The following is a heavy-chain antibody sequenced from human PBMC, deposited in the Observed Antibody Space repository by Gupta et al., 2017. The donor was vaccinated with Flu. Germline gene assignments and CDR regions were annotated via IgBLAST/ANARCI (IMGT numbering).Heavy chain of an antibody. V-gene: IGHV4-39*01. D-gene: IGHD3-22*01. CDR1: GGSVNIRNSL. CDR3: ARRTEFGGYYPIDF. CDR2: MDDSGST. Sequence: QLPLQESGPGLVKPSETLSLTCFVSGGSVNIRNSLWGWGRQPPGKELEWIGSMDDSGSTYYSPSFMSRVTISVDTSKNQVSLRLTSVTAADTAVYYGARRTEFGGYYPIDFWGQGTLGTVSS. J-gene: IGHJ4*02.